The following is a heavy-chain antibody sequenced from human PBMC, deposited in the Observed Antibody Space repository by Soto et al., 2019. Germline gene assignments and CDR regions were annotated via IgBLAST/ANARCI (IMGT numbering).Heavy chain of an antibody. D-gene: IGHD3-10*01. CDR3: ARHYYGSGYFDY. J-gene: IGHJ4*02. Sequence: PSETLSLTCSVSGDSISSHYWSWIRQPPGKGLEWIGYIYYTGTTNHNPSLKSRVTISVNTSKNQFSLKLSSVTAADTAVYYCARHYYGSGYFDYWGQGTLVTVSS. CDR2: IYYTGTT. V-gene: IGHV4-59*08. CDR1: GDSISSHY.